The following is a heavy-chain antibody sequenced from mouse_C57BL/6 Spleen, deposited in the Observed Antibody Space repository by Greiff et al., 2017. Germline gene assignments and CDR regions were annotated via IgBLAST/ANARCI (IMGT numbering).Heavy chain of an antibody. J-gene: IGHJ3*01. CDR1: GYTFTSYW. Sequence: QVQLQQPGAELVKPGASVKLSCKASGYTFTSYWMPWVKQRPGRGLEWIGRIVPDSGGTKYNEKFKSKATLTVDKPTRSAYMQLNSLTSEYAAVYYCSRGNAFADGGQGTLVTVSA. V-gene: IGHV1-72*01. CDR2: IVPDSGGT. CDR3: SRGNAFAD.